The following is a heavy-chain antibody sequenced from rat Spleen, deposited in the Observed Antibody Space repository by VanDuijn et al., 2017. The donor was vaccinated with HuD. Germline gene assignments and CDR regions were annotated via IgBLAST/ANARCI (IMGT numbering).Heavy chain of an antibody. D-gene: IGHD1-4*01. CDR3: ARVGTRVSRFAY. Sequence: EVHLVESGGGLVQPGRSLKLSCTASGFTFSDYYMAWVRQAPTKGLEWVTSISPSGATTNYRDSVKGRFTISRDNARGTLYLQMDSLRSEDTATYYCARVGTRVSRFAYWGQGTLVTVSS. CDR2: ISPSGATT. V-gene: IGHV5-25*01. J-gene: IGHJ3*01. CDR1: GFTFSDYY.